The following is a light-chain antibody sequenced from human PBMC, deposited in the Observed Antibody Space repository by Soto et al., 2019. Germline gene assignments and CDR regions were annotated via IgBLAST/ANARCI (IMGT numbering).Light chain of an antibody. V-gene: IGKV3-20*01. J-gene: IGKJ3*01. CDR1: QSVSSSY. Sequence: EIALTQSPGTLSLSPGERATLSCRASQSVSSSYLAWYQQKPGQAPRLLIYGASSRATGIPERFSGSGSGTDFTLTISRLEPEDFAVYYCQQYGSSPPRTFGPGTKVDIK. CDR2: GAS. CDR3: QQYGSSPPRT.